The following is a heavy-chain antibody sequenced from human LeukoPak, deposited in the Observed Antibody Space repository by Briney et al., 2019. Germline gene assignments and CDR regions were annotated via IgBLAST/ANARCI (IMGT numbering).Heavy chain of an antibody. CDR3: ATLYAGSTDY. CDR1: GFPFNKYG. CDR2: ISYDGNED. V-gene: IGHV3-30*03. Sequence: GALRLSCAASGFPFNKYGMLWVRQAPGKGLEWLAVISYDGNEDYYADSVKGRFTISRDNAKNTLYLQMNSLRAEDTAVYYCATLYAGSTDYWGRGTLVTVSS. D-gene: IGHD2-8*01. J-gene: IGHJ4*02.